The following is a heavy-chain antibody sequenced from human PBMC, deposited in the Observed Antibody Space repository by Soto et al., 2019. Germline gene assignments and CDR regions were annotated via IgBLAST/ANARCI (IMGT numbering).Heavy chain of an antibody. CDR3: ARGAQNYDLWSGPLWVFDP. Sequence: SETLSLTCAVSGGAFSGDDYFWSWIRQPPGKGLEWIGHISYSGIAYYNPSLKSRLTISVDTSKNQFSLTLSSVTAADAAIYYCARGAQNYDLWSGPLWVFDPWGQGTPGTVSA. D-gene: IGHD3-3*01. J-gene: IGHJ5*02. CDR1: GGAFSGDDYF. CDR2: ISYSGIA. V-gene: IGHV4-30-4*01.